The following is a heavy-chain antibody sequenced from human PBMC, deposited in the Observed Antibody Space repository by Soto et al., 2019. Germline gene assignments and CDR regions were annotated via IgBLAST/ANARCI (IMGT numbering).Heavy chain of an antibody. J-gene: IGHJ4*02. CDR1: GYTFTSYA. CDR2: INAGNGNT. V-gene: IGHV1-3*01. CDR3: ARSITLAGDY. D-gene: IGHD1-20*01. Sequence: QVQLVQSGSGVKKPGASVKVSCKASGYTFTSYAMPWVRQAPGQRLEWMGWINAGNGNTKYSQKFQGRVTITRDTSASTAYMEMSRLRSEDTAVYYCARSITLAGDYCGQGTLVTVSS.